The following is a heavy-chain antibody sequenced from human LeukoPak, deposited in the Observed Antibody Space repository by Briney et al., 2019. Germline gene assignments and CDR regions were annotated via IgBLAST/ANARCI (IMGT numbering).Heavy chain of an antibody. CDR2: VDPEDGET. CDR1: GYTFTDYY. V-gene: IGHV1-69-2*01. Sequence: ASVKISCKVSGYTFTDYYMHWVQQAPGKGLEWMGLVDPEDGETIYAEKFQGRVTITADTSTDTAYMELSSLRSEDTAVYYCATSDHTAMVSPSEVSSSWYYFDYWGQGTLVTVSS. CDR3: ATSDHTAMVSPSEVSSSWYYFDY. D-gene: IGHD5-18*01. J-gene: IGHJ4*02.